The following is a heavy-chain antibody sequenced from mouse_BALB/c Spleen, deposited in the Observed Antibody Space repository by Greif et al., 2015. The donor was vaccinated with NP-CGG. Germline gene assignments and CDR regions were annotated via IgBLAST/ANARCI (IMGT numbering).Heavy chain of an antibody. CDR2: IYPGSGST. Sequence: LQQSGSELVRPGASVKLSCKASGYTFTSYWMHWVKQRHGQGLEWIGNIYPGSGSTNYDEKFKSKGTLTVDTSSSTAYMHLSSLTSEDSAVYYCTRGGDAFAYWGQGTLVTVSA. J-gene: IGHJ3*01. CDR3: TRGGDAFAY. CDR1: GYTFTSYW. D-gene: IGHD3-3*01. V-gene: IGHV1S22*01.